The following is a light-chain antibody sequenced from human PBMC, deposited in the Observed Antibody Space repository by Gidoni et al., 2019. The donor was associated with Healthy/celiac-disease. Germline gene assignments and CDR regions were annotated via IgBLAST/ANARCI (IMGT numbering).Light chain of an antibody. CDR2: GNS. V-gene: IGLV1-40*01. J-gene: IGLJ3*02. CDR3: QSYDSSLNGWV. Sequence: QSVLTQPPSVSGAPGQRVTISCTGSSPNIGAGYDVHWYQQLPGTAPKLLIYGNSNRPSGVPDRFSGSKSGTSASLAITGLQAEDEADYYCQSYDSSLNGWVFGGGTKLTVL. CDR1: SPNIGAGYD.